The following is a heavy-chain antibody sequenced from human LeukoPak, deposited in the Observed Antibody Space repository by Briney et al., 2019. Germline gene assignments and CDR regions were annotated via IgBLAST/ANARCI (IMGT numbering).Heavy chain of an antibody. D-gene: IGHD2-21*02. CDR1: GYTLTELS. V-gene: IGHV1-24*01. CDR2: FDPEDGET. J-gene: IGHJ6*02. CDR3: VNGGDYHAMDV. Sequence: GASVKVSCKVSGYTLTELSMHWVRQAPGKGLEWMGGFDPEDGETIYAQKFQGRVTMTEDTSTDTAYMELSSLRFEDTAVYYCVNGGDYHAMDVWGQGTTVTVSS.